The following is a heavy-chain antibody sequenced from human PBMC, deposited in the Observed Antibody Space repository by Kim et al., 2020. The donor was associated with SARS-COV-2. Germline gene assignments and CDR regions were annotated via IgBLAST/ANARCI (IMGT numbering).Heavy chain of an antibody. J-gene: IGHJ4*02. CDR3: ARKTSGRADFDN. CDR1: GFAFGTYE. CDR2: ISGDGRTI. Sequence: GGSLRLSCEASGFAFGTYEMNWIRQAPGKGLEWISYISGDGRTIYYADSVKGRFTISRDNARNSQYLQMNSLRAEDTALYYCARKTSGRADFDNWGQGTLVTVSS. V-gene: IGHV3-48*03. D-gene: IGHD3-10*01.